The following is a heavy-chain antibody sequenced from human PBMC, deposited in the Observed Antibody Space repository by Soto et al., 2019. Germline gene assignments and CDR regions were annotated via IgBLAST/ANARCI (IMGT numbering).Heavy chain of an antibody. CDR3: ARADYYLSSDYFCGLVP. V-gene: IGHV3-53*01. Sequence: GGSLRLSCAASGITVSTNCMTWVRQAPGKGLEWVSVLYTGGRTYYADSVKGRFTISRDNSKNTLYLQMNSLRVEDTAVYYCARADYYLSSDYFCGLVPWGQGTLVTVSS. D-gene: IGHD3-22*01. J-gene: IGHJ5*02. CDR1: GITVSTNC. CDR2: LYTGGRT.